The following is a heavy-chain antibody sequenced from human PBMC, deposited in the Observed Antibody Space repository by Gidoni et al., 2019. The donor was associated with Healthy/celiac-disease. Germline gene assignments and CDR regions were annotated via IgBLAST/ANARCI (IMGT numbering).Heavy chain of an antibody. Sequence: QVQLQQRGAGLLKPSETLSLTCAVYGGSFSGYYWSWIRQPPGKGLEWIGEINHSGSTNYNPSLKSRVTISVDTSKNQFSLKLSSVTAADTAVYYCASIVGATRAFDIWGQGTMVTVSS. CDR2: INHSGST. CDR3: ASIVGATRAFDI. V-gene: IGHV4-34*01. D-gene: IGHD1-26*01. CDR1: GGSFSGYY. J-gene: IGHJ3*02.